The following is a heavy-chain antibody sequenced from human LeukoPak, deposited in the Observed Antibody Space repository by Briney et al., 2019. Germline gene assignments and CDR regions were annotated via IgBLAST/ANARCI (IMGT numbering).Heavy chain of an antibody. Sequence: GGSLRLSCAASGFTFSSYGMHWVRQAPGKGLEWVAFIRYDGSNKYYADSVKGRFTISRDNSKNTLYLQMGSLRAEDMAVYYCARDSRYSSGWSKPFHYWGQGTLATVSS. CDR3: ARDSRYSSGWSKPFHY. J-gene: IGHJ4*02. CDR1: GFTFSSYG. CDR2: IRYDGSNK. V-gene: IGHV3-30*02. D-gene: IGHD6-19*01.